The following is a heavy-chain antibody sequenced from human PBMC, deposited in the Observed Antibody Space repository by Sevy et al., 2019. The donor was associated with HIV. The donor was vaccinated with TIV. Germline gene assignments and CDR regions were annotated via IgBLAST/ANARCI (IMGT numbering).Heavy chain of an antibody. J-gene: IGHJ6*02. CDR3: VRGGVVIKWLGLGV. Sequence: GGSLRLSCAASGCPFNTYSMHWVRQAPGKGLVWVSSIERDGSKIKYADSVKGRFTISRDNAESTLYLQMDSVRVEDTGVYSCVRGGVVIKWLGLGVWRQGTTVTVSS. V-gene: IGHV3-74*03. CDR2: IERDGSKI. D-gene: IGHD3-3*01. CDR1: GCPFNTYS.